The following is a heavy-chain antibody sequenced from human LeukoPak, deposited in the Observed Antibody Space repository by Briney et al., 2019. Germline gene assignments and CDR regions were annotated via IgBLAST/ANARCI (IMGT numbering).Heavy chain of an antibody. Sequence: PGGSLRLSCEASGFTFSRYGMSWVRQAPGKGLEWVSAIRGSGGSTYYADSVKGRFTVSRDNSKNTLYLQMNSLRAEDTAVYYCAKDGKTRNWNYFQARPVYWGQGTLVTVSS. V-gene: IGHV3-23*01. CDR2: IRGSGGST. D-gene: IGHD1-7*01. CDR3: AKDGKTRNWNYFQARPVY. J-gene: IGHJ4*02. CDR1: GFTFSRYG.